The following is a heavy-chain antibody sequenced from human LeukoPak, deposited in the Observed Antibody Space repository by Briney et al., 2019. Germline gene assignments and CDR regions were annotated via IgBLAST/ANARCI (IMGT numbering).Heavy chain of an antibody. J-gene: IGHJ4*02. Sequence: GASVKVSCKASGYTFTSYGNSWVRQAPGQGLEWMGWISAYNGNTNYAQKLQGRVTMTTDTSTSTAYMELRSLRSDDTAVYYCARDSYYDLWSGYIIDYWGQGTLVTVSS. D-gene: IGHD3-3*01. V-gene: IGHV1-18*01. CDR3: ARDSYYDLWSGYIIDY. CDR1: GYTFTSYG. CDR2: ISAYNGNT.